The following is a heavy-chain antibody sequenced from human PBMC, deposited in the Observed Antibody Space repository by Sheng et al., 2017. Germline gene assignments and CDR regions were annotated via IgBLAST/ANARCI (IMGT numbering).Heavy chain of an antibody. CDR1: GFTVSSNY. D-gene: IGHD1-1*01. V-gene: IGHV3-53*04. CDR2: IYSGGST. Sequence: EVQLVESGGGLVQPGGSLRLSCAASGFTVSSNYMSWVRQAPGKGLEWVSVIYSGGSTYYTDSVKGRFTISRHNSKNTLYLQMNSLRTEDTAVYYCAREGTNYPDTFDIWGQGTMVTVSS. J-gene: IGHJ3*02. CDR3: AREGTNYPDTFDI.